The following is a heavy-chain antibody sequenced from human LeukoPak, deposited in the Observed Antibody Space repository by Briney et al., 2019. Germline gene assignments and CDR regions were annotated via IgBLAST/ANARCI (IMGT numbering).Heavy chain of an antibody. V-gene: IGHV4-59*01. J-gene: IGHJ1*01. D-gene: IGHD3-16*01. CDR2: IYYSGST. CDR1: GGSISSYY. Sequence: QVQLQESGPGLVKPSETLSLTCTVSGGSISSYYWSWIRQRPGRGLEWIGYIYYSGSTNYNPSLKSRVTISVDMSKNQFSLKLSSVTAADTAVYYCARDFRGTYSLQHWRQGTLVTVSS. CDR3: ARDFRGTYSLQH.